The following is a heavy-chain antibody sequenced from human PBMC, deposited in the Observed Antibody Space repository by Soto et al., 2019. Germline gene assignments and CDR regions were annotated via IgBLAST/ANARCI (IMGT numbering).Heavy chain of an antibody. V-gene: IGHV1-2*04. CDR2: INPNSGGT. CDR3: ARDRLVGATTYYYYGMDV. J-gene: IGHJ6*02. CDR1: GYTFTGYY. Sequence: ASVKVSCKASGYTFTGYYMHWVRQAPGQGLEWMGWINPNSGGTNYAQKFQGWVTMTRDTSISTAYMELSRLRSDDTAMYYCARDRLVGATTYYYYGMDVWGQGTTVTVYS. D-gene: IGHD1-26*01.